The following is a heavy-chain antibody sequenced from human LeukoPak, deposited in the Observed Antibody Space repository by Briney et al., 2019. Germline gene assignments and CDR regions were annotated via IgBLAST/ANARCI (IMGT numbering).Heavy chain of an antibody. V-gene: IGHV1-8*03. CDR1: GYTVTDYY. CDR2: MSPDSGDT. J-gene: IGHJ5*02. Sequence: ASVKVSCKASGYTVTDYYINWVRQAPGQGLELMGWMSPDSGDTGYAHKFQGRVTITRNTSITTAYMELRSLTFEDTAVYYCARVRLRNGYNWFDPWGQGTLVTVSS. D-gene: IGHD3-3*01. CDR3: ARVRLRNGYNWFDP.